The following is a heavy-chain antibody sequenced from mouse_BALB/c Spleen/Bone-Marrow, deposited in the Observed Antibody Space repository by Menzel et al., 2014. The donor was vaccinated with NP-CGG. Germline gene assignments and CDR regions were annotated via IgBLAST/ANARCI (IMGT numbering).Heavy chain of an antibody. CDR3: AREGNYFDY. Sequence: VMLVESGPGLVAHSQSLSITCTVSGFSLTVYGVNWVRQPPGKGLEWLGMIWGDGITDYNSAFKSRLSISKDDSKSQVFLKMNSLQTDDTAKYYCAREGNYFDYRGQGTTLTVSS. CDR1: GFSLTVYG. V-gene: IGHV2-6-7*01. CDR2: IWGDGIT. J-gene: IGHJ2*01.